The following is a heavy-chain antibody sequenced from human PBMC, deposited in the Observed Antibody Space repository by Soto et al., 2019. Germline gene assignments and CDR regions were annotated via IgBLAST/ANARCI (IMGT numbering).Heavy chain of an antibody. Sequence: GGSLRLSCAASGFTFSTYTMNWVRQAPGKGLEWISSISSGSSYIYCAGSVKGRFTISRDNAKNSLFLQMNSLRADDTAVYYCARDILSGGAYPDAWGQGTKVTVSS. CDR3: ARDILSGGAYPDA. D-gene: IGHD3-10*01. V-gene: IGHV3-21*01. J-gene: IGHJ5*02. CDR1: GFTFSTYT. CDR2: ISSGSSYI.